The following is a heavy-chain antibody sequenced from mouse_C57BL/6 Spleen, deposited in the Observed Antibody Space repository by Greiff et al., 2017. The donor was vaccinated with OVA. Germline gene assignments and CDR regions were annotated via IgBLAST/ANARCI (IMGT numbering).Heavy chain of an antibody. CDR1: GYTFTSYW. Sequence: VQLQQSGTVLARPGASVKMSCKTSGYTFTSYWMHWVKQRPGQGLEWIGAIYPGNSGTSYNQKFKGKAKLTAVTSASTTYMELSSLTKEDSAVDYCTRLGGPHAMDYWGQGTSVTVSS. CDR2: IYPGNSGT. CDR3: TRLGGPHAMDY. J-gene: IGHJ4*01. V-gene: IGHV1-5*01.